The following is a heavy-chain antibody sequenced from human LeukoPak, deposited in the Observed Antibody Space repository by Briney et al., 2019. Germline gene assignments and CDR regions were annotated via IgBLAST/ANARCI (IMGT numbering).Heavy chain of an antibody. CDR1: GDSISTTNW. V-gene: IGHV4-4*02. CDR3: ARRHRADYFDY. Sequence: PSETLSLTCAVSGDSISTTNWWSWVRQPPGQGLEWIGESYHSGSTNYNPSLKSRVIISVDKSKNQFSLKLRSVTAADTAVYYCARRHRADYFDYWGQGTLVTVSS. CDR2: SYHSGST. J-gene: IGHJ4*02.